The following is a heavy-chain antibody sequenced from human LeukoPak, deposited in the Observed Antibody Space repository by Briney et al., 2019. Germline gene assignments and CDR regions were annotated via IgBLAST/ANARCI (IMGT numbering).Heavy chain of an antibody. CDR2: ISGSGSDM. D-gene: IGHD3-22*01. CDR3: ARDGSYDSSGYYDY. CDR1: GFGFSDSY. J-gene: IGHJ4*02. V-gene: IGHV3-11*01. Sequence: GGSLRLSCVVSGFGFSDSYMTWIRQTPGKGLEWLAYISGSGSDMYYADSVKGRFTISRDNSKNTLYLQMNSLRAEDTAVYYCARDGSYDSSGYYDYWGQGTLVTVSS.